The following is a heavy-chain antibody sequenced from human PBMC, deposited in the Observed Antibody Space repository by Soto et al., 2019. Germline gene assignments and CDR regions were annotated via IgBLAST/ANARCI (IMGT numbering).Heavy chain of an antibody. V-gene: IGHV3-21*01. Sequence: PGGSLRLSCGASVFIFTSYSMNWVRQAPGKGLEWVSSISISSTYIYYADSVKGRFTISRDNAKNSLYLQMNSLRAEDTAVYYCARDALVATRSGAFDIWGQGTMVTVSS. CDR1: VFIFTSYS. D-gene: IGHD5-12*01. CDR3: ARDALVATRSGAFDI. CDR2: ISISSTYI. J-gene: IGHJ3*02.